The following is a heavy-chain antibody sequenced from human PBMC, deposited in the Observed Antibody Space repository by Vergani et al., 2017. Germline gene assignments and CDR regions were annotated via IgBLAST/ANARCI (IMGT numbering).Heavy chain of an antibody. Sequence: EVQLVESGGGLAKRGGSLRLSCAASGFTFSSYSTNWVRQSPGKGLEGVSSISSSSSYIHYSDSLKGRFTNSRDNAKSSLYLQMNNLRAEDTSVYYCARDRYYLGSGSYPYFYFYGLNVWGQGTAVTVSS. CDR3: ARDRYYLGSGSYPYFYFYGLNV. V-gene: IGHV3-21*01. CDR2: ISSSSSYI. J-gene: IGHJ6*02. CDR1: GFTFSSYS. D-gene: IGHD3-10*01.